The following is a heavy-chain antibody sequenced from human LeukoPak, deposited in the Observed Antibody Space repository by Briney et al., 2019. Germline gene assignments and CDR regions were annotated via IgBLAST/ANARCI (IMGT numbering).Heavy chain of an antibody. Sequence: GGSLRLSCAASGFTFSNYAMSWVRQAPGKGLEWVAVISDRGGTTYYTESVKGRFTISRDNPKNTMYLEMNSLRGEDTAVYYCAKDIGESRGLITDAFDIWGQGTMVTVSS. CDR2: ISDRGGTT. D-gene: IGHD3-10*01. V-gene: IGHV3-23*01. J-gene: IGHJ3*02. CDR1: GFTFSNYA. CDR3: AKDIGESRGLITDAFDI.